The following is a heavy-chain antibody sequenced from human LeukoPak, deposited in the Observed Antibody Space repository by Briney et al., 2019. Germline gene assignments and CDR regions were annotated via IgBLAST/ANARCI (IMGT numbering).Heavy chain of an antibody. J-gene: IGHJ1*01. CDR3: ARDRGLYYYDSSGYPAEH. Sequence: ASVKVSCKASGYTFTSYGISWVRQAPGQGLEWMGWISAYNGNTNYAQKLQGRVTMTTDTSTSTAYMELRSLRSDDTAVYYCARDRGLYYYDSSGYPAEHWGQGTLVTVSS. D-gene: IGHD3-22*01. CDR2: ISAYNGNT. CDR1: GYTFTSYG. V-gene: IGHV1-18*01.